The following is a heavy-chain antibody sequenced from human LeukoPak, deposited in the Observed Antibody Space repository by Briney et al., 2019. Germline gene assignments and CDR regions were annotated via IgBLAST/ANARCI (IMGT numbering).Heavy chain of an antibody. Sequence: GASVKVSCKASGYSVTTYYMHWMRQAPGQGLEWMGTMNPRGGSTNYAQKFQGRVTMIRDPSTSTVYMELSSLRFEDTAVYYCARVDDYGGNSVGYWGQGTLVTVSS. D-gene: IGHD4-23*01. CDR3: ARVDDYGGNSVGY. J-gene: IGHJ4*02. CDR2: MNPRGGST. V-gene: IGHV1-46*01. CDR1: GYSVTTYY.